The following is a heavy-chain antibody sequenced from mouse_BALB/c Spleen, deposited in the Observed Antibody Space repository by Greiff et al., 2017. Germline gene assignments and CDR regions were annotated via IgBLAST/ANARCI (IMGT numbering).Heavy chain of an antibody. D-gene: IGHD2-3*01. J-gene: IGHJ1*01. Sequence: VQLQQSGAELVRPGTSVKVSCKASGYAFTNYLIEWVKQRPGQGLEWIGVINPGSGGTNYNEKFKGKATLTADKSSSTAYMQLSSLTSEDSAVYFCAREGGYYSHWYFDVWGAGTTVTVSS. V-gene: IGHV1-54*01. CDR2: INPGSGGT. CDR3: AREGGYYSHWYFDV. CDR1: GYAFTNYL.